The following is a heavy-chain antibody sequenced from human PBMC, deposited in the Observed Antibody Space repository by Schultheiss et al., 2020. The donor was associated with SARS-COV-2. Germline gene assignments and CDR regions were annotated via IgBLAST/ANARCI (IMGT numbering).Heavy chain of an antibody. D-gene: IGHD1-1*01. CDR1: GGSFSGYY. J-gene: IGHJ3*02. Sequence: SETLSLTCAVYGGSFSGYYWSWIRQPPGKGLEWIGSIYHSGSTYYNPSLKSRVTMSVDTSKNQFSLKLSSVTAADTALYYCARDANWRGAFDIWGQGTMVTVSS. V-gene: IGHV4-34*01. CDR2: IYHSGST. CDR3: ARDANWRGAFDI.